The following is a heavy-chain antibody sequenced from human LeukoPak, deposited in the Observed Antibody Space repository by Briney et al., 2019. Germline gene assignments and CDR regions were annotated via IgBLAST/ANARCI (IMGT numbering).Heavy chain of an antibody. D-gene: IGHD5-18*01. CDR2: IHISGSPI. CDR3: ARANGGYSYGYPDY. V-gene: IGHV3-48*03. J-gene: IGHJ4*02. Sequence: AGGSLRLSCAASGFTFSSYEMNWVRQAPGKGPEWVSYIHISGSPIYYADSVKGGFTIYRENGKNSLFLQMNSLRAEDTAIYYCARANGGYSYGYPDYWGQGTLVTVSS. CDR1: GFTFSSYE.